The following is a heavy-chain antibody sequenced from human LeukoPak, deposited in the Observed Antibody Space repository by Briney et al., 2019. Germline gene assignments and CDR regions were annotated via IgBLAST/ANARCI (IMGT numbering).Heavy chain of an antibody. D-gene: IGHD2-15*01. J-gene: IGHJ4*02. V-gene: IGHV3-7*03. CDR3: ARGRYCTGASCYFDY. CDR2: IKQDGGEK. Sequence: GGSLRLSCAASGFTFSDYYMSWIRQAPGKGLEWVANIKQDGGEKYYVDSVKGRFTISRDDAKNSLYLQMKSLRAEDTAVYYCARGRYCTGASCYFDYWGQGTLVTVSS. CDR1: GFTFSDYY.